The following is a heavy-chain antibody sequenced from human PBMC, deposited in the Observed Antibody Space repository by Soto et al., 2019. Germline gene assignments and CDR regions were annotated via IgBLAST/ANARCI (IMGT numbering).Heavy chain of an antibody. Sequence: PSETLSLTCAVYGGSFSGYYGSWIRQPPGKGLEWIGEINHSGSTNYNPSLKSRVTISVDTSKNQFSLKLSSVTAADTAVYYCARDLIVVVPAAKGNSGDYWGQGTLVTVSS. CDR1: GGSFSGYY. D-gene: IGHD2-2*01. V-gene: IGHV4-34*01. CDR3: ARDLIVVVPAAKGNSGDY. J-gene: IGHJ4*02. CDR2: INHSGST.